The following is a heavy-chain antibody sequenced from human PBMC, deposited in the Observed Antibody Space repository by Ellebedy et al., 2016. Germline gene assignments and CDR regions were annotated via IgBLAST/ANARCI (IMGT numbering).Heavy chain of an antibody. D-gene: IGHD1-26*01. Sequence: SETLSLTCTVSGGSISSSSYYWGWIRQPPGKGLEWIGSIYYSGSTYYNPSLKSRVPISVDTSKNQFSLKLSSVTAADTAVYYCARVNSGSYSPYFDYWGQGTLVTVSS. J-gene: IGHJ4*02. CDR3: ARVNSGSYSPYFDY. CDR2: IYYSGST. V-gene: IGHV4-39*07. CDR1: GGSISSSSYY.